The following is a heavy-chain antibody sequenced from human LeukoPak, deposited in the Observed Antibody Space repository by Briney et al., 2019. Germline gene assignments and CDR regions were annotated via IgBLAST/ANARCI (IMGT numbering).Heavy chain of an antibody. V-gene: IGHV5-51*01. J-gene: IGHJ6*02. D-gene: IGHD3-10*01. CDR3: ARRDQPGSYYNGMYYYFGMDV. CDR2: IYPGDSDI. CDR1: GYTFSTFW. Sequence: GESLKISCQASGYTFSTFWIAWVRQIPGKGLEWMGIIYPGDSDIKYSPSFEGQITISVDKSISTAYLQWSSLKASDTAMYYRARRDQPGSYYNGMYYYFGMDVWGQGTTVTVSS.